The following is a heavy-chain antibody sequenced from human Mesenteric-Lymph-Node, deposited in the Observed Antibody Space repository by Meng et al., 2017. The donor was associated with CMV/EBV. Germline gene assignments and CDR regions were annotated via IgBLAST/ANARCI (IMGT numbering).Heavy chain of an antibody. Sequence: SCKASGGTFSSYAISWVRQAPGQGLEWMGGIIPIFGTANYAQKFQGRVTITTDESTSTAYMELSSLRSEDTAMYFCAIQSGYLGPFDPWGQGTLFTVSS. J-gene: IGHJ5*02. CDR2: IIPIFGTA. CDR1: GGTFSSYA. D-gene: IGHD3-3*01. V-gene: IGHV1-69*05. CDR3: AIQSGYLGPFDP.